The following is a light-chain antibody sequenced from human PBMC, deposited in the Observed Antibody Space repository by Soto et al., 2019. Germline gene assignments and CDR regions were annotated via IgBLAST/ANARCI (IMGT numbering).Light chain of an antibody. CDR2: WAS. CDR3: GSWDSSLSAYV. J-gene: IGKJ3*01. CDR1: QSVLHSSNNNNY. Sequence: DIVMTQSPDSLAVSLGERATINCKSSQSVLHSSNNNNYLSWYQQKPGQPPKLLIYWASTRESGVPDRFSGSKSGTSATLGITGFQTGDEADYYCGSWDSSLSAYVFGTGT. V-gene: IGKV4-1*01.